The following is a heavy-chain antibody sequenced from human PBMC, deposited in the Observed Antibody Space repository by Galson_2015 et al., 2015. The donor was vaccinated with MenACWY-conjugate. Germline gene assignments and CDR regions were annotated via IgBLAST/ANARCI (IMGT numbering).Heavy chain of an antibody. D-gene: IGHD3-9*01. J-gene: IGHJ4*02. Sequence: SETLSLTCTVSGGSLTNYDWSWIRQSPGKGLDYIGYIHYTGSTNYNPSLRSRVTISVDTSKNQFSLRVSSVTAADAAVYYCARIGILRYFLFDYWGQGIPVTVSS. CDR3: ARIGILRYFLFDY. CDR1: GGSLTNYD. CDR2: IHYTGST. V-gene: IGHV4-59*01.